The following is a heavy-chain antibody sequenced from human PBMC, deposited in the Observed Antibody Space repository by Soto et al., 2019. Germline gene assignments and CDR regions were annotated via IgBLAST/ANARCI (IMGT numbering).Heavy chain of an antibody. CDR2: INQDGSEK. J-gene: IGHJ4*02. Sequence: RALRLSCSASGFTFSSYWMDWVRQAPGKGLEWVANINQDGSEKHFVDSVKGRFSISRDNAKNSLYLEMSSLTAEDSALYYCSRSLDDWGQGTLVTVSS. CDR3: SRSLDD. CDR1: GFTFSSYW. V-gene: IGHV3-7*01.